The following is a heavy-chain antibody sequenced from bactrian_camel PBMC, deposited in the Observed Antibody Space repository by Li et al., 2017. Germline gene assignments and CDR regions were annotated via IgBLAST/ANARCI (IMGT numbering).Heavy chain of an antibody. V-gene: IGHV3S59*01. CDR2: IRTSESVGVR. Sequence: VQLVESGGGLVQAGGSLRLSCAASGVTSSRVCMGWSRQAPGTEREGVAAIRTSESVGVRYYADSVKGRFTIAKDTAKNGLSLQMNNLRPEDTARYFCAGWDWGTVGSWSDFNFWGQGTQVTVS. D-gene: IGHD5*01. CDR3: AGWDWGTVGSWSDFNF. CDR1: GVTSSRVC. J-gene: IGHJ4*01.